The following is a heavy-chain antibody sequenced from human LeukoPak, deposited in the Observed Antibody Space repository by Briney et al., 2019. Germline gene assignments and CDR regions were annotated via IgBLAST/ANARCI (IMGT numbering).Heavy chain of an antibody. V-gene: IGHV3-7*01. CDR3: ARVGYDSSGYFLNWFDP. Sequence: GGSLRLSCAASGFTFSSYWMSWVRQAPGKGLEWVANIKQDGGEKYYVDSVKGRFTISRDNAKNSLYLQMNSLRAEDTAVYYCARVGYDSSGYFLNWFDPWGQGTLVTVSS. CDR2: IKQDGGEK. D-gene: IGHD3-22*01. CDR1: GFTFSSYW. J-gene: IGHJ5*02.